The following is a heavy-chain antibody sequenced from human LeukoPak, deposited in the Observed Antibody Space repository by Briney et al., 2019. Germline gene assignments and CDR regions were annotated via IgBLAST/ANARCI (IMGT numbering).Heavy chain of an antibody. J-gene: IGHJ4*02. V-gene: IGHV1-2*02. Sequence: GASVKVSCKASGFTFTAYYMHWVRQAPGQRLEWMGWINPNRGGTNYAQNFQGRVIMTWDTSISTASMEPSRLRSDDTAVYYCSRGPHWGPHFDFWGQGTLVTVSS. CDR1: GFTFTAYY. CDR3: SRGPHWGPHFDF. CDR2: INPNRGGT. D-gene: IGHD7-27*01.